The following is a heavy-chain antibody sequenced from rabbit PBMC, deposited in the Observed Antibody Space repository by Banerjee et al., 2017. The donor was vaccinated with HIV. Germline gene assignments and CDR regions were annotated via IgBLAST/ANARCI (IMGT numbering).Heavy chain of an antibody. J-gene: IGHJ4*01. V-gene: IGHV1S47*01. CDR3: ARDLAGVIGWNFGL. CDR2: IYSGDGNT. CDR1: GSDISSNA. Sequence: QEQLVESGGGLVQPEGSLTLTCKASGSDISSNAMCWVRQAPGKGLELIACIYSGDGNTWYASWAKGPFTISKTSSTTVTLQMAGLTAADTATYFCARDLAGVIGWNFGLWGQGTLVTVS. D-gene: IGHD4-1*01.